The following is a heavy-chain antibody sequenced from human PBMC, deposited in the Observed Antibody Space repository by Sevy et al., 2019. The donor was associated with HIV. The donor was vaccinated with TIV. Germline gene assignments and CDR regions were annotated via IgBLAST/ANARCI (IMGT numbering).Heavy chain of an antibody. CDR3: ASRGPNSNYYFDY. CDR1: GYTFTGYY. CDR2: INPNSGGT. J-gene: IGHJ4*02. Sequence: ASVKVSCKASGYTFTGYYMHWVRQAPGQGLEWMGWINPNSGGTNYAEKFQGRVTMTRDTSISTAYMELSRLRSDDTAVYYCASRGPNSNYYFDYWGQGTLVTVSS. V-gene: IGHV1-2*02. D-gene: IGHD2-15*01.